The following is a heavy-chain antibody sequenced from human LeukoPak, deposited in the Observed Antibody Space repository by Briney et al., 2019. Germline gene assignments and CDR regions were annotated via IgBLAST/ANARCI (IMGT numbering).Heavy chain of an antibody. CDR2: IYTSGST. Sequence: SETLSLTCTVAGGSISSYYWSWIRQPAGKGLEWIGRIYTSGSTNYNPSLKSRVTMSVDTSKNQFSLKLSSVTAADTAVYYCARDSDSSGYYSISFDYWGQGTLVTVSS. CDR3: ARDSDSSGYYSISFDY. V-gene: IGHV4-4*07. D-gene: IGHD3-22*01. CDR1: GGSISSYY. J-gene: IGHJ4*02.